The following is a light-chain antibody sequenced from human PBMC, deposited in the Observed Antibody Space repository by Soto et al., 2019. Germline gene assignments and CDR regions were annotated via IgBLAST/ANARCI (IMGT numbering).Light chain of an antibody. Sequence: DIQMTQSPSSLSASVGDRVTITCRASQSVDVYLHWYQKKEGKAPQLLFYAASSLQSGVPSRCSGSGSGTDFTLTISGLQHEYFATYYCQHTYTTPLFGQGTRL. J-gene: IGKJ5*01. CDR3: QHTYTTPL. CDR2: AAS. CDR1: QSVDVY. V-gene: IGKV1-39*01.